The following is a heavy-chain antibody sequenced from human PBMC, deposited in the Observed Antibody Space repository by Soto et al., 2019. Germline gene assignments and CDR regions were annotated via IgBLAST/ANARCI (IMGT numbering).Heavy chain of an antibody. CDR1: GYTFSSYG. D-gene: IGHD1-26*01. V-gene: IGHV1-18*01. CDR2: ISGYNGNT. CDR3: TRGQDQQWELRLAFDI. J-gene: IGHJ3*02. Sequence: ASVKVSCKTSGYTFSSYGFSWVRQAPGQGLEWIGWISGYNGNTNYAQRFQGRVTMTTDTSTSTAYMELRSLRSDDTAVYYCTRGQDQQWELRLAFDIWGQGTMVTVSS.